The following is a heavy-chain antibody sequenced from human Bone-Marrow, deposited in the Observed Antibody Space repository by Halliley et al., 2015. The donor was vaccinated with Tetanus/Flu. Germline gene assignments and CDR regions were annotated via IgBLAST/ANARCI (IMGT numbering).Heavy chain of an antibody. CDR3: AKVSPTGWFDWTFDY. Sequence: LRLSCTVSGVSISSGGYYWSWIRQHPGKGLEWIGYTYSSGSTYYNPSLKSRVTISIDTSENQFFLKVTSVTAADAAVYYCAKVSPTGWFDWTFDYWGQGSLVTVSS. CDR2: TYSSGST. D-gene: IGHD6-19*01. J-gene: IGHJ4*02. CDR1: GVSISSGGYY. V-gene: IGHV4-31*02.